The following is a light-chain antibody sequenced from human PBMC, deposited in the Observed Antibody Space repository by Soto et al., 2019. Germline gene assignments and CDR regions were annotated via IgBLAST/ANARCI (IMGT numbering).Light chain of an antibody. CDR2: DVS. V-gene: IGLV2-14*01. Sequence: QSALTQPASVSGSPGQSITISCTGTSSDVGGYNYVSWYQQHPGKAPKLMIYDVSNRPSGVSNRLSGSNSGNTASLTISGLQAEDEADYYCSSHTSSSTRLYVFGTGTKVTVL. CDR3: SSHTSSSTRLYV. J-gene: IGLJ1*01. CDR1: SSDVGGYNY.